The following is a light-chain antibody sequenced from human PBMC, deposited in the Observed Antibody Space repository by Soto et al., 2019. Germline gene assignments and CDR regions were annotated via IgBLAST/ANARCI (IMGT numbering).Light chain of an antibody. V-gene: IGKV1-5*01. CDR1: QSVYIW. J-gene: IGKJ1*01. CDR2: DVS. CDR3: QMYNSYSWT. Sequence: DIQMTQSPSTLSASVGDRVTITCRASQSVYIWLAWYQQKPGKAPKLLIYDVSTLESGVPSRFSGSGSGTEFTLTINSPQPDDFATYYCQMYNSYSWTFGQGTKVEIK.